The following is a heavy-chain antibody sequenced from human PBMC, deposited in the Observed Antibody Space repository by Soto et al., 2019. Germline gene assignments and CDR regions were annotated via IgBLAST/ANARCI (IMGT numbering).Heavy chain of an antibody. D-gene: IGHD3-3*01. CDR3: ARPQYDFWSGYSGVGVAFDI. CDR2: IYYSGST. CDR1: GGSISSSSYY. V-gene: IGHV4-39*01. Sequence: NPSETLSLTCTVSGGSISSSSYYWGWIRQPPGKGLEWIGSIYYSGSTYYNPSLKSRVTISVDTSKNQFSLKLSSVTAADTAVYYCARPQYDFWSGYSGVGVAFDIWGQGTMVT. J-gene: IGHJ3*02.